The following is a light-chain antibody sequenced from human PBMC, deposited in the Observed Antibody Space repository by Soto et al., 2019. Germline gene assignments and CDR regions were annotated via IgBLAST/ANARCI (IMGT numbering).Light chain of an antibody. CDR1: QSVSSN. CDR2: ATS. V-gene: IGKV3-15*01. CDR3: QQYNSYSPTWT. J-gene: IGKJ1*01. Sequence: EIVMTQSPATLSLSPGERASLSCRASQSVSSNLAWYQQKPGQTPRLLIYATSTRATGIPARFSGSGSGTEFTLTISSLQPDDFATYYCQQYNSYSPTWTFGQGTKVDIK.